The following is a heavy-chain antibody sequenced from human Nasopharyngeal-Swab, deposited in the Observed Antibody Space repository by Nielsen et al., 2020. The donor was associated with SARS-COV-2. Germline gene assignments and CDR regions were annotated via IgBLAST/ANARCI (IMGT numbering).Heavy chain of an antibody. CDR1: GFTFSSYW. CDR3: ARERGAGTRKGYFDY. CDR2: IKQDGSEK. J-gene: IGHJ4*02. V-gene: IGHV3-7*01. D-gene: IGHD3-10*01. Sequence: GESLKISCAASGFTFSSYWMSWVRQAPGKGLEWVANIKQDGSEKYYVDSVKGRFTISRDNAKNSLYLQMNSLRAEDTAVYYCARERGAGTRKGYFDYWGQGTLVTVSS.